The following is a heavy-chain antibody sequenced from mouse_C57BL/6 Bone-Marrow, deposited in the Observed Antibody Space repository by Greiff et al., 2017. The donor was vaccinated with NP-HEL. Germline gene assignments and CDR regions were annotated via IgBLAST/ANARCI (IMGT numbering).Heavy chain of an antibody. V-gene: IGHV14-4*01. Sequence: VQLKESEAELVRPGASVKLSCTASGFNIKDDYMHWVKQRPEQGLEWIGWIDPENGDTEYASKFQGKATITADTSSNTAYLQLSSLTSEDTAVYYCTSYLAWFAYWGQGTLVTVSA. CDR1: GFNIKDDY. D-gene: IGHD5-1*01. J-gene: IGHJ3*01. CDR3: TSYLAWFAY. CDR2: IDPENGDT.